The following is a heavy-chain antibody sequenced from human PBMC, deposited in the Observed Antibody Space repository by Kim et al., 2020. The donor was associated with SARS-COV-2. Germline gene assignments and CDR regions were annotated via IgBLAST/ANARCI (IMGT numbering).Heavy chain of an antibody. J-gene: IGHJ6*02. CDR2: IWYDGSNK. CDR1: GFTFSSYG. V-gene: IGHV3-33*01. Sequence: GGSLRLSCAASGFTFSSYGMHWVRQAPGKGLEWVAVIWYDGSNKYYADSVKGRFTISRDNSKNTLYLQMNSLRAEDTAVYYCARHREDIVVVVALPTMDVWGQGTTVTVSS. CDR3: ARHREDIVVVVALPTMDV. D-gene: IGHD2-15*01.